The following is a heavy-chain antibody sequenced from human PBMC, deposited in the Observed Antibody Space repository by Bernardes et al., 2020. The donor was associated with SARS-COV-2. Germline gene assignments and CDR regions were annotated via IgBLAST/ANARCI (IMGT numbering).Heavy chain of an antibody. Sequence: ASVKVSCRASGYTFTAHGISWVRQAPGQGLEWMGWISAYSGHTDYVQKFRGRVTMTTDTTTTTVYMELRSLRSDDTAVYCCARDRGIHYYDLDYWGQGTLVTVSS. J-gene: IGHJ4*02. CDR2: ISAYSGHT. CDR3: ARDRGIHYYDLDY. V-gene: IGHV1-18*04. CDR1: GYTFTAHG. D-gene: IGHD3-22*01.